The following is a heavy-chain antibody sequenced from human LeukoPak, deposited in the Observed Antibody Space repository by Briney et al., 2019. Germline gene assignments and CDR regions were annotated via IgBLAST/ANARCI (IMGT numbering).Heavy chain of an antibody. CDR2: MNPNSGNT. Sequence: ASVKVSCKASGYTFTSYDINWVRQATGQGLEWMGWMNPNSGNTGYAQKFQGRVTMTRNTSISTAYMELSSLRSEDTAVYYCARGYSYGYGVLYYYYGMDVWGQGTTVTVSS. CDR3: ARGYSYGYGVLYYYYGMDV. D-gene: IGHD5-18*01. CDR1: GYTFTSYD. V-gene: IGHV1-8*01. J-gene: IGHJ6*02.